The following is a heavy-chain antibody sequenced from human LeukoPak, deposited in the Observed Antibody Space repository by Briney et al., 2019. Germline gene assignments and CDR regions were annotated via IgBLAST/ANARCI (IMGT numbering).Heavy chain of an antibody. D-gene: IGHD3-3*01. Sequence: SVKVSCKASGGTFSSYAISWVRQAPGQGLEWMGGIIPIFGTANYAQKFQGRVTITTDESTSTAYMELSSLRSEDTAVYYCARSDTLPEHVLRFYDMDVWGKGTTVTVSS. V-gene: IGHV1-69*05. CDR1: GGTFSSYA. J-gene: IGHJ6*03. CDR3: ARSDTLPEHVLRFYDMDV. CDR2: IIPIFGTA.